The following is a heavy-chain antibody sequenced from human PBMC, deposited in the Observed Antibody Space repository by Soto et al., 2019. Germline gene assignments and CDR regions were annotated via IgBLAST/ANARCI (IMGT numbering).Heavy chain of an antibody. CDR3: ARGAAAGVDYGMDV. J-gene: IGHJ6*02. V-gene: IGHV4-4*07. CDR1: GGSISTYY. CDR2: IYRSGGT. Sequence: TSETLSLTSSVSGGSISTYYWSWIRQPAGKGLEWIGRIYRSGGTNFNPSLMSRVSMSVDTSKNPFSLKLSSVVAADTAVYYCARGAAAGVDYGMDVWGQGTKVTVS. D-gene: IGHD6-13*01.